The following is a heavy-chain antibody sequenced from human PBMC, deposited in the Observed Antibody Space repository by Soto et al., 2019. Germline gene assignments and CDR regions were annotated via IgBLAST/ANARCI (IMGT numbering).Heavy chain of an antibody. Sequence: PGGSLRLSCAASGFTFSDYYMSWIRQAPGKGLEWVSAITRNSDIYYADSVKGRFTISRDNAQNSVSLQMDSLRAEDTAVYYCAREETAWPLAYGLDVWGQGTTVTVSS. CDR3: AREETAWPLAYGLDV. J-gene: IGHJ6*02. D-gene: IGHD2-21*02. CDR2: ITRNSDI. V-gene: IGHV3-11*04. CDR1: GFTFSDYY.